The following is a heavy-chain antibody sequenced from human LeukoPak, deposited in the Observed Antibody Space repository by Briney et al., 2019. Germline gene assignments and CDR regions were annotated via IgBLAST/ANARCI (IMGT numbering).Heavy chain of an antibody. J-gene: IGHJ5*02. Sequence: PGGSLRLSCAASGFTFSSYSMNWVRQAPGKGLEWVAFIRYDGSNKYYADSVKGRFTISRDNSKNTLYLQMNSLRAEDTAVYYCAKALYGSGIGNWFDPWGQGTLVTVSS. V-gene: IGHV3-30*02. CDR1: GFTFSSYS. CDR3: AKALYGSGIGNWFDP. D-gene: IGHD3-10*01. CDR2: IRYDGSNK.